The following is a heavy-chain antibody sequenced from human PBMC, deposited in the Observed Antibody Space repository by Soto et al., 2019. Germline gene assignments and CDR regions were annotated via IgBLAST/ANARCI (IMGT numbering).Heavy chain of an antibody. Sequence: LRLSCAASGFTFSDYYMSWIRQPPGKGLEWISYISSSGGTIYYADSVKGRFTISRDNAKNSLYLQMNGLRAEDTAVYYCARDPLHHGSTFDYWGQGTLVTVSS. CDR3: ARDPLHHGSTFDY. CDR1: GFTFSDYY. V-gene: IGHV3-11*01. CDR2: ISSSGGTI. D-gene: IGHD3-10*01. J-gene: IGHJ4*02.